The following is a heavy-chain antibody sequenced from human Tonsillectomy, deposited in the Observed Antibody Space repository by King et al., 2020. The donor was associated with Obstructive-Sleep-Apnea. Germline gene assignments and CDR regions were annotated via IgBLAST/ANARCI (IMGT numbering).Heavy chain of an antibody. D-gene: IGHD1-20*01. CDR3: ARNRLIGIIYYFDY. V-gene: IGHV1-18*04. CDR1: GYTFISNG. Sequence: VQLVESGAEVKRPGASVKVSCKASGYTFISNGLSWVRQAPGQGLEWMGWISPYNGNTNYAQNFQGRVTITTDTSTSTAYMELRSLRSDDTAVYYCARNRLIGIIYYFDYWGQGTLVTVSS. CDR2: ISPYNGNT. J-gene: IGHJ4*01.